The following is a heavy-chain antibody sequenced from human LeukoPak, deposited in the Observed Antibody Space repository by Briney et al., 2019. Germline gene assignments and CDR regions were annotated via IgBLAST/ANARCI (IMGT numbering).Heavy chain of an antibody. CDR2: FGISGTI. J-gene: IGHJ4*02. CDR3: AGYGVYPY. CDR1: GFAVNTYD. Sequence: GGSLRLSCAASGFAVNTYDMHWVRQAPGEGPQWIAYFGISGTIYYANSVRGRFTISRDSAKNSLYLQMNGLRVDDTAIYYCAGYGVYPYWGQGTPVTVSS. V-gene: IGHV3-48*01. D-gene: IGHD5/OR15-5a*01.